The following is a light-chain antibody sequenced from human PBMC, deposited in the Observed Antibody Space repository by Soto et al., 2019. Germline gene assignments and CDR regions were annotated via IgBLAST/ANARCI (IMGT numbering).Light chain of an antibody. Sequence: EIVVTHSPATLSLSPVGRATRSCSASQSVSSYLAWYQQKPGQAPRLLIYDASNRATGIPARFSGSGSGTDFTLTISSLEPEDFAVYYCQQRSNWPQLTFGGGTKVDIK. CDR2: DAS. V-gene: IGKV3-11*01. CDR3: QQRSNWPQLT. CDR1: QSVSSY. J-gene: IGKJ4*01.